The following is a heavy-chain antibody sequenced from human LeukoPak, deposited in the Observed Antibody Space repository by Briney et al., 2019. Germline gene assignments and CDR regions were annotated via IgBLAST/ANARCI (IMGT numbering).Heavy chain of an antibody. CDR2: ISSSSSYI. V-gene: IGHV3-21*01. CDR3: AIDRVIYSFDYYSGMDV. Sequence: GGSLRLSCAASGFTFSSYSMNWVRQAPGKGLEWVSSISSSSSYIYYADSVKGRFTISRDNAKNSLYLQMNSLRAEDTAVYYFAIDRVIYSFDYYSGMDVWGKGTTVTVSS. CDR1: GFTFSSYS. D-gene: IGHD1-26*01. J-gene: IGHJ6*04.